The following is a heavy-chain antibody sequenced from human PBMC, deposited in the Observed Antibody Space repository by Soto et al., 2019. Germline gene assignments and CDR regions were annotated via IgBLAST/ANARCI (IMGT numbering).Heavy chain of an antibody. Sequence: GGSLRLSCAASGFTFSSYGMHWVRQAPGKGLEWVAVISYDGSNKYYADSVKGRFTISRDNSKNTLYLQMNSLRAEDTAVYYCAKDHYYYGSGSYYTLYYFDYWGQGTLVTVAS. CDR3: AKDHYYYGSGSYYTLYYFDY. V-gene: IGHV3-30*18. CDR1: GFTFSSYG. CDR2: ISYDGSNK. J-gene: IGHJ4*02. D-gene: IGHD3-10*01.